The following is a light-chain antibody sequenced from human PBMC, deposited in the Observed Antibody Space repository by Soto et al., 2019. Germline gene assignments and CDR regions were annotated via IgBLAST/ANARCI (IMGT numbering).Light chain of an antibody. CDR2: QGS. Sequence: DIQMTQSPSTLSASVGDRVTITCRASQSISNGVAWYQHKPGKVPKFLTYQGSSFESGVPSRFSDSGSGTEFTLTISSLQPDDFATYYCQQSETYSRSFGQGTKVEVK. CDR1: QSISNG. CDR3: QQSETYSRS. J-gene: IGKJ1*01. V-gene: IGKV1-5*03.